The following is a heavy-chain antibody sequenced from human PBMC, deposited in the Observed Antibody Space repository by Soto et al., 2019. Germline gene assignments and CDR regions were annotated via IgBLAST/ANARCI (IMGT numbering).Heavy chain of an antibody. Sequence: QVQLQQWGAGLLKPSETLSLTCAVYGGSFSGYYWGWIRQPPGKGLEWIGEINHSGSTNYNPSLKSRVTISVDTSKNQFSLKLSSVTAADTAVYYCARGSSSWYGVPFGYWGQGTLVTVSS. CDR2: INHSGST. CDR1: GGSFSGYY. J-gene: IGHJ4*02. CDR3: ARGSSSWYGVPFGY. D-gene: IGHD6-13*01. V-gene: IGHV4-34*01.